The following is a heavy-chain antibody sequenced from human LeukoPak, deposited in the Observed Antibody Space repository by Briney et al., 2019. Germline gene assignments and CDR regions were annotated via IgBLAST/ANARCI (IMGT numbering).Heavy chain of an antibody. CDR2: IYYSGST. CDR3: AAPNGGGYYSAY. J-gene: IGHJ4*02. D-gene: IGHD3-22*01. CDR1: GGSISSSSYY. V-gene: IGHV4-39*01. Sequence: SETLSLTCTVSGGSISSSSYYWGWIRQPPGKGLGWIGSIYYSGSTYYNPSLKSRVTISVDTSKNQFSLKLSSVTAADTAVYYCAAPNGGGYYSAYWGQGTLVTVSS.